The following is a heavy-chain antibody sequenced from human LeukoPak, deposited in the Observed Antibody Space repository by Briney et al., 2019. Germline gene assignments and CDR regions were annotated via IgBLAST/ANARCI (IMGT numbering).Heavy chain of an antibody. CDR1: GGSFSGYY. CDR2: INHSGST. J-gene: IGHJ4*02. Sequence: SETLSLTCAVYGGSFSGYYWSWVRQPPGKGLEWIGEINHSGSTNYNPSLKSRVTISVDTSKNQFSLKLSSVTAADTAVYYCARSRWLQFGRALDYWGQGTLVTVSS. D-gene: IGHD5-24*01. CDR3: ARSRWLQFGRALDY. V-gene: IGHV4-34*01.